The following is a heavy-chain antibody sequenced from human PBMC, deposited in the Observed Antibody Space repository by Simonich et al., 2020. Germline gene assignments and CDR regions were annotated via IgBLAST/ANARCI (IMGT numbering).Heavy chain of an antibody. CDR3: AKDLGERITMIVVVIDAFDI. D-gene: IGHD3-22*01. J-gene: IGHJ3*02. CDR2: IGGSGGST. V-gene: IGHV3-23*01. Sequence: GGGLVQPGGSLRLSCAASGFTFSSYAMSWVRQAPGKGVEWVSDIGGSGGSTYYADSVKCRFTISRDNSKNTLYLKMNSLRAEDTAVYYCAKDLGERITMIVVVIDAFDIWGQGTMVTVSS. CDR1: GFTFSSYA.